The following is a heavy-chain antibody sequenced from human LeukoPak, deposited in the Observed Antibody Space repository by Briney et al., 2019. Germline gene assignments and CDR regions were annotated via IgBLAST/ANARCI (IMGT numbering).Heavy chain of an antibody. CDR1: GFTFSGSD. CDR2: IRSKANNYAT. Sequence: PGGSLRLSCAASGFTFSGSDMHWVRQASGKGLEWVGRIRSKANNYATAYAASVKGRFTISRDDSKNTAYLQMNSLKTEDTGVYYCTRNPHPFCSGVHCPSDSWGQGTLVTVSP. J-gene: IGHJ4*02. D-gene: IGHD2-15*01. CDR3: TRNPHPFCSGVHCPSDS. V-gene: IGHV3-73*01.